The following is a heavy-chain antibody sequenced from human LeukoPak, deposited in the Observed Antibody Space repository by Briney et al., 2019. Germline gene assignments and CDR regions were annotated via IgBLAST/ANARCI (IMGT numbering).Heavy chain of an antibody. Sequence: PGGSLRLSCKASGFAFSNYWMTWVRQAPGKGLEWVANIKQDGSEKHYVDSVKGRFIISRDNANNSLYLQINSLRADDTALYYCARDPYYFDSSGNDIWGQGTMVTVSS. CDR1: GFAFSNYW. J-gene: IGHJ3*02. D-gene: IGHD3-22*01. CDR2: IKQDGSEK. V-gene: IGHV3-7*01. CDR3: ARDPYYFDSSGNDI.